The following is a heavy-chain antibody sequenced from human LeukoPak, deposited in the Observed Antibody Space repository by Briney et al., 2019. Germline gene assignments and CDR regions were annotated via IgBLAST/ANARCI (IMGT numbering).Heavy chain of an antibody. D-gene: IGHD3-10*01. CDR3: AIEAMVRDLEY. CDR1: GGSISSGSYY. Sequence: SQTLSLTCTVSGGSISSGSYYWSWIRQPAGKGLEWIGRIYTSGSTNYNPSLKSRVTISVDTSKNQFSLKLSSVTAADTAVYYCAIEAMVRDLEYWGQGTLVTVSS. J-gene: IGHJ4*02. V-gene: IGHV4-61*02. CDR2: IYTSGST.